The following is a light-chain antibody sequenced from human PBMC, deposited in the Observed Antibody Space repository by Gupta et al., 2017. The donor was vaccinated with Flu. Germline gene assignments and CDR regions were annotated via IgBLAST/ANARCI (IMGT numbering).Light chain of an antibody. CDR1: SSDVGGYNY. V-gene: IGLV2-14*01. J-gene: IGLJ3*02. CDR3: SSYTSSSTLV. Sequence: QSALTQPASVSGSPGQSITISCTGTSSDVGGYNYVSWFQQHPGKAPKLMIYEVSNRPSGVSYRFSGSKSGNTASLSISGLKAEDEADYYCSSYTSSSTLVFGGGTKLTVL. CDR2: EVS.